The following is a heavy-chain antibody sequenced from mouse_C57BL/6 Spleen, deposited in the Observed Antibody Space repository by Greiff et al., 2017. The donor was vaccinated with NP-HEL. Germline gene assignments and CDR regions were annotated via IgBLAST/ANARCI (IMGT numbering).Heavy chain of an antibody. J-gene: IGHJ3*01. D-gene: IGHD2-4*01. CDR1: GYTFTSYW. CDR2: IHPSDSDT. CDR3: AIPSLYEYDASKGFAN. Sequence: QVQLQQPGAELVKPGASVKVSCKASGYTFTSYWMHWVKQRPGQGLEWIGRIHPSDSDTNYNQKFKGKATLTVDKSSSTAYMQLSSLTSEDSAVYYCAIPSLYEYDASKGFANWGQGTLVTVSA. V-gene: IGHV1-74*01.